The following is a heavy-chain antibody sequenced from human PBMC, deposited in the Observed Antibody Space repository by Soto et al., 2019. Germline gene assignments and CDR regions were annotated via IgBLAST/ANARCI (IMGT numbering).Heavy chain of an antibody. CDR3: ARETYGDYVGYFAP. V-gene: IGHV4-28*05. D-gene: IGHD4-17*01. CDR2: IYYSGTI. Sequence: PSETLSLTCAVSGYSISSSNWWAWIRQSPGKGLEWIGHIYYSGTIYYDPSLKSRVTMSVDTSKNQYSLKLSSVTAVDTAVYYCARETYGDYVGYFAPSGQGTLVTVSS. CDR1: GYSISSSNW. J-gene: IGHJ5*02.